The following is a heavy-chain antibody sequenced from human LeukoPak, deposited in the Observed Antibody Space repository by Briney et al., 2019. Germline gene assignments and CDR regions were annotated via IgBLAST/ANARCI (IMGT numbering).Heavy chain of an antibody. CDR1: GFTFSSYW. CDR2: IKQDGSEK. Sequence: GGSLRLSCAASGFTFSSYWMSWVRQAPGKGLEWVANIKQDGSEKYYVDSVKGRFTISRDNAKNSLYLQMNSLRAGDTAVYYSARDQYDILTGYYSYFDYWGQGTLVTVSS. D-gene: IGHD3-9*01. CDR3: ARDQYDILTGYYSYFDY. V-gene: IGHV3-7*01. J-gene: IGHJ4*02.